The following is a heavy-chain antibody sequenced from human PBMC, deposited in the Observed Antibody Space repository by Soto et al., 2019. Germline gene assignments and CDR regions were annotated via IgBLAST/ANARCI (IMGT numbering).Heavy chain of an antibody. J-gene: IGHJ6*02. Sequence: QVQLVESGGGVVQPGRSLRLSCAASGFTFSSYAMHWVRQAPGKGLEWVAVISYDGSNKYYADSVKGRFTISRDNSKNPLYLQMNSLRAEDTAVYYCARTPRGQWELPYYYYGMDVWGQGPTVTVSS. CDR3: ARTPRGQWELPYYYYGMDV. D-gene: IGHD1-26*01. CDR2: ISYDGSNK. V-gene: IGHV3-30-3*01. CDR1: GFTFSSYA.